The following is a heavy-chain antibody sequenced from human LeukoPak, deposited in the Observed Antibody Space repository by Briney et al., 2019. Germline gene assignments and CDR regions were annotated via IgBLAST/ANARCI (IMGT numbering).Heavy chain of an antibody. D-gene: IGHD3-22*01. Sequence: GGSLRLSCAASGFTFSGSAMHWVRQASGKGLEWVGRIRSKANTYATAYAASVKGRFTISRDNSKNTLYLQMNSLRAEDTAVYYCVSSGYYYSYFDYWGQGTLVTVSS. J-gene: IGHJ4*02. V-gene: IGHV3-73*01. CDR3: VSSGYYYSYFDY. CDR2: IRSKANTYAT. CDR1: GFTFSGSA.